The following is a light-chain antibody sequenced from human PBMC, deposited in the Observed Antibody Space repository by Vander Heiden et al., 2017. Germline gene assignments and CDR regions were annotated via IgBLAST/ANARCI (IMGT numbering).Light chain of an antibody. CDR1: PSVLYSPNNRNF. CDR3: HQYYSTPQT. Sequence: DIVMTQSPDSLGVSLGDRALIKCRSPPSVLYSPNNRNFLAWYQQKPGQPPKVLIYWASTRESGVPDRFSGSGSGTDFTLTINSLQAEDVAVYYCHQYYSTPQTFGQGTKVEIK. J-gene: IGKJ1*01. V-gene: IGKV4-1*01. CDR2: WAS.